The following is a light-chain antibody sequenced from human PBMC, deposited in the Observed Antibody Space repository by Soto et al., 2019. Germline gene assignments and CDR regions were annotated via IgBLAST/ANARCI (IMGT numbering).Light chain of an antibody. CDR2: EVI. Sequence: QSVLTQPASVSGSPGQAITVSCSGTSSDIGAHNFVSWYQQHPGKAPKLIIYEVINRPSGVSDRFSGSKSGNTASLTISGLQSEDEADYYCNSYTTSNTLVFGSGTKVIVL. J-gene: IGLJ1*01. CDR3: NSYTTSNTLV. CDR1: SSDIGAHNF. V-gene: IGLV2-14*03.